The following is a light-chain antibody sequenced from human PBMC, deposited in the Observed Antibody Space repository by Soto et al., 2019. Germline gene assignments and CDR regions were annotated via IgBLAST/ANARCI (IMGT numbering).Light chain of an antibody. J-gene: IGKJ1*01. CDR2: GAS. V-gene: IGKV3-20*01. Sequence: EIGLTQSPGTLSLSHGERATLSCRASQSVSNNYLAWYQQKPGQAPRLLIYGASNRATGIPDRLSGSGSGTEFTLTISRMEPEDFAVYYCQQYGSSGTFGQGTKVDIK. CDR1: QSVSNNY. CDR3: QQYGSSGT.